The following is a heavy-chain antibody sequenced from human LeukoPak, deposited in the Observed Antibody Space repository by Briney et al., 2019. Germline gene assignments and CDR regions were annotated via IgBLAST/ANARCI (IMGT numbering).Heavy chain of an antibody. J-gene: IGHJ4*02. D-gene: IGHD3-9*01. CDR2: IRYDGSNK. CDR1: GFTFSSYA. CDR3: AKVSGGDILTGYYPY. Sequence: GGSLRLSCAASGFTFSSYAMHWVRQAPGKGLEWVAFIRYDGSNKYYADSVKGRFTISRDNSKNTLYLQMNSLRAEDTAVYYCAKVSGGDILTGYYPYWGQGTPVTVSS. V-gene: IGHV3-30*02.